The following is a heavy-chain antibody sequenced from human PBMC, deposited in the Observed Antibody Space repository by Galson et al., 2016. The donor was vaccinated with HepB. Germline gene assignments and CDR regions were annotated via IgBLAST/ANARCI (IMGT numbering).Heavy chain of an antibody. Sequence: SVKVSCKASGYTFTSYGISWVRQAPGQGLEWMGWISAYNGNTNYAQKLQGRVTMTTDTSTSTAYMELRSLRSDDTAVYYCARDQAYYTNPGDAFDIWGQGTMVTVSS. J-gene: IGHJ3*02. CDR2: ISAYNGNT. D-gene: IGHD1-26*01. V-gene: IGHV1-18*01. CDR3: ARDQAYYTNPGDAFDI. CDR1: GYTFTSYG.